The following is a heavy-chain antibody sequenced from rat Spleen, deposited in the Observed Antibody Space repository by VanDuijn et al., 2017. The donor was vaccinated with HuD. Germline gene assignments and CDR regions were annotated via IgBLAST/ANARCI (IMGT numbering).Heavy chain of an antibody. Sequence: EVQLVESGGGLVQPGRSLKLSCAASGFTFSDYSMAWVRQAPTKGLEWVAYISTGGGSTYYRDSVKGRFTISRDNAKSTLYLQMDSLRSEDTATYYCTTDRAGSSPFVYWGQGTLVTVSS. J-gene: IGHJ3*01. D-gene: IGHD3-1*01. V-gene: IGHV5-27*01. CDR2: ISTGGGST. CDR3: TTDRAGSSPFVY. CDR1: GFTFSDYS.